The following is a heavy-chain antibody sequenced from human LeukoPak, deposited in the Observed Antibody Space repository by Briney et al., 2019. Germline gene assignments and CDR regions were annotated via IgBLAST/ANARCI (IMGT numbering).Heavy chain of an antibody. Sequence: ASVQVSCKASGYTFTVYYMHWVRPAPGQGLEWMGWINPNSGGTSYAQKFQGRVTMTRDTSISTAYMELSRLRSDDTAVYYCARDRGGLDAFDIWGQGTMVTVSS. D-gene: IGHD3-10*01. J-gene: IGHJ3*02. CDR2: INPNSGGT. CDR3: ARDRGGLDAFDI. CDR1: GYTFTVYY. V-gene: IGHV1-2*02.